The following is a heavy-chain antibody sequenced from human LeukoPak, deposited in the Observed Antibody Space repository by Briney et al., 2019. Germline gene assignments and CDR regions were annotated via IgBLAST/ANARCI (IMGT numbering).Heavy chain of an antibody. CDR1: GASISSGGYY. V-gene: IGHV4-30-2*01. CDR3: ARVLTGLVVMDAWFDP. D-gene: IGHD3-22*01. Sequence: SETLSLTCTVSGASISSGGYYWSWIRQPPGKGLEWIGYIYHSGSTYYNPSLKSRVTISVDRSKNQFSLKLSSVTAADTAVYYCARVLTGLVVMDAWFDPWGQGTLVTVSS. CDR2: IYHSGST. J-gene: IGHJ5*02.